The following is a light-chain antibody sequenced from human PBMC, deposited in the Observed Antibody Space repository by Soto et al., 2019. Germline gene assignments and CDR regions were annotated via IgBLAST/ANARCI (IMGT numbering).Light chain of an antibody. J-gene: IGKJ4*01. CDR2: GAS. CDR1: QSVSNNY. V-gene: IGKV3-20*01. CDR3: QQYGSSPLT. Sequence: EIVFTQSPGTLSLSPGERATLSCRASQSVSNNYLAWYQQKPGQAPRLLIYGASSRATGIPDRFIGSGSGTDFTLTISRLEPEDFVVYYCQQYGSSPLTFGGGTKVDIK.